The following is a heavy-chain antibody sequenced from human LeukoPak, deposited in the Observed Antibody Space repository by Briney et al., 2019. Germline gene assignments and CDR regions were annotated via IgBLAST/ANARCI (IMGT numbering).Heavy chain of an antibody. J-gene: IGHJ4*02. Sequence: ASVTVSCKASVYTLTGYYLHWVRQAPGQGREWMGWINPNTGATHSTQKFQGGITITRDTSISTAYMDLSRLRPDDTAVYYCARDRVGSGWPRPYYFEVWGQGTLVTVSS. CDR2: INPNTGAT. CDR1: VYTLTGYY. D-gene: IGHD6-19*01. CDR3: ARDRVGSGWPRPYYFEV. V-gene: IGHV1-2*02.